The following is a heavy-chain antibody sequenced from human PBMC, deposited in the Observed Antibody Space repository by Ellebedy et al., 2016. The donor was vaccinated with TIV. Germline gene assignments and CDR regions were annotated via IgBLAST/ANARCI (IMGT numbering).Heavy chain of an antibody. D-gene: IGHD5-12*01. J-gene: IGHJ4*02. CDR2: INTSSTTT. CDR1: GFTFSTYV. Sequence: PGGSLRLSCAASGFTFSTYVMNWVRQAPGKGLEWIAYINTSSTTTHYTDSVRGRFTISRDDAKDSLYLQMNSLRADDTALYYCASAARGSGAYESFWGQGTLVTVSS. CDR3: ASAARGSGAYESF. V-gene: IGHV3-48*04.